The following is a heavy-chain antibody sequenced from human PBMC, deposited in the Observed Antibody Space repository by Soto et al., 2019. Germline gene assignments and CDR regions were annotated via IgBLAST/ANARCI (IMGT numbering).Heavy chain of an antibody. CDR1: GGTFSSYA. D-gene: IGHD6-13*01. CDR2: IIPIFGTA. CDR3: ARGQAGGQQLVLYYYYGMDV. Sequence: QVQLVQSGAEVKKPGSSVKVSCKASGGTFSSYAISWVRQAPGQGLEWMGGIIPIFGTANYAQKFQGRVTMTRNTSISTAYMELSSLRSEDTAVYYCARGQAGGQQLVLYYYYGMDVWGQGTTVTVSS. V-gene: IGHV1-69*06. J-gene: IGHJ6*02.